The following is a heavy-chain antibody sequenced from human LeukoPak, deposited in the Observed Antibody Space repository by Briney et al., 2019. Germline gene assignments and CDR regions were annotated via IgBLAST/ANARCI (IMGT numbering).Heavy chain of an antibody. D-gene: IGHD7-27*01. CDR3: AKENTGEQKANWGFSYYFDY. J-gene: IGHJ4*02. CDR1: GFTFSSYG. V-gene: IGHV3-33*06. Sequence: GGSLRLSCAASGFTFSSYGMHWVRQAPGKWLEWVAVIWYDGSNKYYADSVKGRFTISRDNSKNTLYLQMNSLRAEDTAVYYCAKENTGEQKANWGFSYYFDYWGQGTLVTVSS. CDR2: IWYDGSNK.